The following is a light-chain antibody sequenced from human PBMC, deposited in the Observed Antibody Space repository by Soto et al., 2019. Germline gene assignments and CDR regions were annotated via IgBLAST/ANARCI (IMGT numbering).Light chain of an antibody. CDR3: SSYTSSSTLLDV. V-gene: IGLV2-14*01. CDR1: SSDVGGYNY. Sequence: QSDLTQPASVSGSPGQSITISCTGTSSDVGGYNYVSWYQQHPGKAPKLMIYDVSNRPSGVSNRFSGSKSGNTASLTISGLQAEDEADYYCSSYTSSSTLLDVFGTGTKLTVL. CDR2: DVS. J-gene: IGLJ1*01.